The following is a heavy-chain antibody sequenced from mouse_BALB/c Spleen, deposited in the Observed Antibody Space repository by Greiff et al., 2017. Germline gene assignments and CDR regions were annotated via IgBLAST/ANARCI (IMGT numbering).Heavy chain of an antibody. CDR1: GYTFTSYW. D-gene: IGHD3-1*01. J-gene: IGHJ3*01. CDR3: ARGLPWFAY. CDR2: INPSTGYT. Sequence: VKLVESGAELAKPGASVKMSCKASGYTFTSYWMHWVKQRPGQGLEWIGYINPSTGYTEYNQKFKDKATLTADKSSSTAYMQLSSLTSEDSAVYYCARGLPWFAYWGQGTLVTVSA. V-gene: IGHV1-7*01.